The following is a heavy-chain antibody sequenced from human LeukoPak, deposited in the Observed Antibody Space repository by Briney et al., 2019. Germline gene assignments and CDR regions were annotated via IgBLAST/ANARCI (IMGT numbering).Heavy chain of an antibody. CDR3: ATADVGDGCNFDY. CDR1: GGSFSGYY. CDR2: INHSGST. J-gene: IGHJ4*02. Sequence: PSETLSLTCAVYGGSFSGYYWSWIRQPPGKGLEWIGEINHSGSTNYNPSLKSRVTISVDASKNQFSLKLSSVTAADTAVYYCATADVGDGCNFDYWGQGTLVTVSS. V-gene: IGHV4-34*01. D-gene: IGHD6-19*01.